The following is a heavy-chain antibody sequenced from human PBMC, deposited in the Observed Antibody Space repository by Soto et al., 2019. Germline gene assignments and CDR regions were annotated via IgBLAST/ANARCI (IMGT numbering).Heavy chain of an antibody. Sequence: GGSLRLSCEGSGFTSSSYVMHWVRQAPGTGLEWVALISFDGSTKNYADSVKGRLTISRDNSKNMMYLQLNSLRPEDTAVYYCARGVFNYYGSSGYSPDYWGQVALVTVA. V-gene: IGHV3-30-3*01. CDR1: GFTSSSYV. J-gene: IGHJ4*02. CDR2: ISFDGSTK. D-gene: IGHD3-22*01. CDR3: ARGVFNYYGSSGYSPDY.